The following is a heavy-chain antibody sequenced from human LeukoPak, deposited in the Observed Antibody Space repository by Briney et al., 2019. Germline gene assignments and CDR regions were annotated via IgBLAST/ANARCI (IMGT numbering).Heavy chain of an antibody. CDR2: ISSSSSYI. CDR1: GCTFSIYS. D-gene: IGHD1-26*01. J-gene: IGHJ4*02. Sequence: GGSLRLSCAASGCTFSIYSMSWVRQAPGKGLEWVSSISSSSSYIHYTDSVKGRFTISRDNAKNSLYLQMSSLTAEDTALYYCARDSAELDYWGQGTLVTVSS. V-gene: IGHV3-21*01. CDR3: ARDSAELDY.